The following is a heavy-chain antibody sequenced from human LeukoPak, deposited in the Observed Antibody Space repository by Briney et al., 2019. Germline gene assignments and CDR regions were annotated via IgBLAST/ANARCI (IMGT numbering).Heavy chain of an antibody. CDR1: GGSMDSYR. V-gene: IGHV4-4*07. CDR2: MYTTGTT. J-gene: IGHJ4*02. Sequence: PSETLSLTCTVSGGSMDSYRWSWIRQPAGKELEWIGHMYTTGTTRYKSALKSRVSMSIDASTNQFSLTLSSVTAADTAVYYCARGLRDVRGWYHHDFWGQGTLVTVPS. D-gene: IGHD6-19*01. CDR3: ARGLRDVRGWYHHDF.